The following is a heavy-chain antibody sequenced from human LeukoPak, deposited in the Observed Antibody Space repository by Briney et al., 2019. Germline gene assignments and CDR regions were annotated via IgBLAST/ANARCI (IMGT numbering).Heavy chain of an antibody. V-gene: IGHV3-11*04. CDR2: ISSSGSTI. D-gene: IGHD2-2*01. J-gene: IGHJ6*03. CDR3: ARGGYQPYYYMDV. Sequence: GSLRLSCAASGFTFSDYYMSWIRQAPGKGLEWVSYISSSGSTIYYADSVKGRFTISRDNSKKIVYLQMDSLRVDDTAVYYCARGGYQPYYYMDVWGTGTTVTVSS. CDR1: GFTFSDYY.